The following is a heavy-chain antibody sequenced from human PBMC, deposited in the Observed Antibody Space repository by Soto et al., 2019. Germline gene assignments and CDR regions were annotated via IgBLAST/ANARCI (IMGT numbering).Heavy chain of an antibody. D-gene: IGHD3-9*01. CDR2: MNPNSGNT. CDR3: ARVHWSYDILTGPYYYYYLAV. J-gene: IGHJ6*03. CDR1: GYTFTSYD. Sequence: GASVKVSCKASGYTFTSYDINWVRQATGQGLEWMGWMNPNSGNTGYAQKFQGRVTMTRNTSISTAYMELSSLRSEDTAVYYCARVHWSYDILTGPYYYYYLAVWGKGTTVTVSS. V-gene: IGHV1-8*01.